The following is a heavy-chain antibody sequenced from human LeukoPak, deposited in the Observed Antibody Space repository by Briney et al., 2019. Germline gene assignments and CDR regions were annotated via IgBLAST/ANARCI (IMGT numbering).Heavy chain of an antibody. Sequence: GESLKISCKGSGYSFTSHWIGWVRQMPGKGLEWMGIIYPGDSDTRYSPSFQGQVTISADKSISTAYLQWSSLKASDTAMYYCARRGRYSGSQFDYWGQGTLVTVSS. CDR1: GYSFTSHW. J-gene: IGHJ4*02. CDR3: ARRGRYSGSQFDY. CDR2: IYPGDSDT. V-gene: IGHV5-51*01. D-gene: IGHD1-26*01.